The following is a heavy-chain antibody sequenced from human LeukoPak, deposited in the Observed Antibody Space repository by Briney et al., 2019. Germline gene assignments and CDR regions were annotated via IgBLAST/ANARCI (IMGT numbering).Heavy chain of an antibody. V-gene: IGHV4-4*07. J-gene: IGHJ5*02. CDR3: AKDPRSDSWFDP. CDR2: IYPSGGT. CDR1: GVSISSYY. Sequence: PSETLSLTCTVSGVSISSYYWGWIRQPAGKGLEWIGRIYPSGGTNYSPSLKSRVTLSVDTSKNQFSLKLSSVTAADTAVYYCAKDPRSDSWFDPWGQGTLVTVSS.